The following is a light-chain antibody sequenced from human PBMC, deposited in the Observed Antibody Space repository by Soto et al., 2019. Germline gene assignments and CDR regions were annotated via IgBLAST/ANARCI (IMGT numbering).Light chain of an antibody. CDR1: QDINNY. CDR3: QRYNNGPPVT. CDR2: AAS. J-gene: IGKJ3*01. V-gene: IGKV1-27*01. Sequence: IQMTQSPSSLSASVGDRVTITCRASQDINNYLAWYQQKPGKPPKLLIYAASTLQSGVPSRFSGGGSGTDFTLTINSLQPEDVATYYCQRYNNGPPVTFCPGTKV.